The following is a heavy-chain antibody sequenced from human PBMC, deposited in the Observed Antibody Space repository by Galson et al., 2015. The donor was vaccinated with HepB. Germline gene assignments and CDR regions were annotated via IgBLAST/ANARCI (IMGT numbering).Heavy chain of an antibody. CDR2: TYYRSKWYN. D-gene: IGHD2-2*01. CDR3: ARDLVVRDNYYYYYMDV. J-gene: IGHJ6*03. Sequence: CAISGDSVSSNSAAWNWIRQSPSRGLEWLGRTYYRSKWYNDYAVSVKSRITINPDTSKNQFSLQLNSVTPEDTAVYYCARDLVVRDNYYYYYMDVWGKGTTVTVSS. V-gene: IGHV6-1*01. CDR1: GDSVSSNSAA.